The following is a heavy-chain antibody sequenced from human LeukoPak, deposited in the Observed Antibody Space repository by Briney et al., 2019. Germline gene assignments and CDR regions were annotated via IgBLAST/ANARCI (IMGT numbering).Heavy chain of an antibody. V-gene: IGHV4-39*01. D-gene: IGHD4-17*01. CDR2: IYYSGST. Sequence: KSSETLSLTCTVSGGSISSSSYYWGWIRQPPGKGLEWIGSIYYSGSTYYNPSLKSRVTISVDTSKNQFSLKLSSVTAADTAVYYCARQPGDYFKTFDIWGQGTMVTVSS. J-gene: IGHJ3*02. CDR3: ARQPGDYFKTFDI. CDR1: GGSISSSSYY.